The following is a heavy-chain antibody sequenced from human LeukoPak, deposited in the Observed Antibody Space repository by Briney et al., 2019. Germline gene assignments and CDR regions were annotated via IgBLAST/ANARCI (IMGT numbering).Heavy chain of an antibody. Sequence: ASVKVSCKASGCTFSSYSISWVRQAPGQGLEWMGRIIPIYGIANYAQKFQGRVTITADKSTSTAYMELSSLRSEDTAVYYCAREITPRDYYDSSGYSFQEWGQGRLVTVSS. CDR2: IIPIYGIA. V-gene: IGHV1-69*04. J-gene: IGHJ1*01. CDR1: GCTFSSYS. D-gene: IGHD3-22*01. CDR3: AREITPRDYYDSSGYSFQE.